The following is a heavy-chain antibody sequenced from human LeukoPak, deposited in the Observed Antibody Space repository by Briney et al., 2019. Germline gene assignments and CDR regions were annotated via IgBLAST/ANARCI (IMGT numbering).Heavy chain of an antibody. CDR2: IYYSGST. CDR3: ASSELRISLVRELLAFNI. CDR1: GGAIRSSCHY. J-gene: IGHJ3*02. Sequence: SETLSLTCFVSGGAIRSSCHYWGWIRQPPGKGLEWSGSIYYSGSTYYNPSLKSRVTISVDTSKNQFSLKLISVTAADTAVYYCASSELRISLVRELLAFNIWDQGTMVTVSS. D-gene: IGHD3-10*01. V-gene: IGHV4-39*01.